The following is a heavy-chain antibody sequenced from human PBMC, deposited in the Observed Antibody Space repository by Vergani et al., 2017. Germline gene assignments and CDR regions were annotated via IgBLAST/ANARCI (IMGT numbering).Heavy chain of an antibody. CDR2: IRSKAYGGTT. V-gene: IGHV3-49*03. CDR1: GFTFSSYA. D-gene: IGHD1-26*01. CDR3: TRGHVQEELQTDY. Sequence: EVQLLESGGGLVQPGGSLRLSCAASGFTFSSYAMSWFRQAPGKGLEWVGFIRSKAYGGTTEYAASVKGRFTISRDDSKSIAYLQMNSLKTEDTAVYYCTRGHVQEELQTDYWGQGTLVTVSS. J-gene: IGHJ4*02.